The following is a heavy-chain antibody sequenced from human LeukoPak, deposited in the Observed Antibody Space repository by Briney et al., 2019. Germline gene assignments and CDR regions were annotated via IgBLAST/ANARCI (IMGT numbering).Heavy chain of an antibody. Sequence: VASVTVSCKPSGYTFTGYYMHWVRQAPGQGLEGMGWINPNSGGTNYAQKFQGRVTMTRDTSISTAYMELSRLRSDDTAVYYCARAPVLEWLLRAPPGFDHWGQGTLVTVSS. CDR3: ARAPVLEWLLRAPPGFDH. CDR2: INPNSGGT. V-gene: IGHV1-2*02. J-gene: IGHJ4*02. D-gene: IGHD3-3*01. CDR1: GYTFTGYY.